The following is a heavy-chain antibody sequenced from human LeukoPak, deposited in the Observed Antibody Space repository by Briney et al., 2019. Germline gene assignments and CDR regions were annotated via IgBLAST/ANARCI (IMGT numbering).Heavy chain of an antibody. D-gene: IGHD2-15*01. J-gene: IGHJ4*02. CDR2: IYYSGST. Sequence: SETLSLTCTVSGGSISSYYWSWIRQPPGKGLEWIGYIYYSGSTNYNPSLKSRVTISVDTSKNQFSLKLSSVTAADTAVYYCARRPRYCSGGSCLSLFDYWGQGTLVTVSS. CDR1: GGSISSYY. CDR3: ARRPRYCSGGSCLSLFDY. V-gene: IGHV4-59*12.